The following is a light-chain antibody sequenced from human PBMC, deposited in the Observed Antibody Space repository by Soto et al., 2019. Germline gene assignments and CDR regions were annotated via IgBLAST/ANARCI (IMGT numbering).Light chain of an antibody. Sequence: DIQMTQSPSILSASVGDRVTITCRASQSISSWLAWYQQKPGKAPNLLIHKASHLESGVPSRFSGSGALTEFTLTISSLQHGEFATYYCQYYNTYPWTVSLVTMV. CDR1: QSISSW. J-gene: IGKJ1*01. V-gene: IGKV1-5*03. CDR3: QYYNTYPWT. CDR2: KAS.